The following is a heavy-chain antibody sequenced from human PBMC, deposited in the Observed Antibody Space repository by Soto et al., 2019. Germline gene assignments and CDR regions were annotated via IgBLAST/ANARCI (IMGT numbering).Heavy chain of an antibody. Sequence: QVQLVQSGAEVKKPGSSVKVSCKASGGTSSSYSISWVRQAPGQGLEWVGGIIPIFGTPNYAQKFQGRVTXAXAXSXDAVYMELRGLRSADTAVYYCSRGLTLYTSSHDLDFWGQGTLVTVSS. J-gene: IGHJ4*02. CDR3: SRGLTLYTSSHDLDF. CDR1: GGTSSSYS. V-gene: IGHV1-69*05. CDR2: IIPIFGTP. D-gene: IGHD6-13*01.